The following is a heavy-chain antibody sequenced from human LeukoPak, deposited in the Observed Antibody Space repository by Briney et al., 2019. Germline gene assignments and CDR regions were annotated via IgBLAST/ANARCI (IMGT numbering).Heavy chain of an antibody. J-gene: IGHJ5*02. CDR1: GYSFTSYG. CDR3: ARSFYYYGSGSYYPTWFDP. V-gene: IGHV1-18*04. D-gene: IGHD3-10*01. CDR2: VSPYNVNT. Sequence: ASVKVSCKASGYSFTSYGISWVRQAPGQGLEWMGWVSPYNVNTNYAQKFPDRVTMTIDTSTSTAYMELRSLRSDDTAVYYCARSFYYYGSGSYYPTWFDPWGQGTLVTVSS.